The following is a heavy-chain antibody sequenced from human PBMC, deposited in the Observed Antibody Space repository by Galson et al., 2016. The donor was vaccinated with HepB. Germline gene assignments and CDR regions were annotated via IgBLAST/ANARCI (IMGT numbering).Heavy chain of an antibody. V-gene: IGHV4-59*11. CDR1: GGSISSHY. CDR2: IYYSGST. J-gene: IGHJ4*02. CDR3: ARVATYYDPGSYMGVADY. Sequence: ETLSLTCNVSGGSISSHYWSWIRQPPGKRLEWIGYIYYSGSTNYNPSLKSRVTMSVDRSNGQFSLELTSVTAADTAVYYCARVATYYDPGSYMGVADYWGQGTLVTVSS. D-gene: IGHD3-10*01.